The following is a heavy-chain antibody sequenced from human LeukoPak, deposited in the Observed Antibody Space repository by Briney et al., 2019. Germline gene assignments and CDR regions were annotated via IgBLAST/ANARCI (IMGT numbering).Heavy chain of an antibody. CDR2: ISSKPYGATP. J-gene: IGHJ4*02. D-gene: IGHD4-11*01. CDR3: TRANTVFTDY. Sequence: PGGSLRLSCTGSGFTFGDFSITWFRQAPGKGLEWVGFISSKPYGATPEYAASVRGRFIISRDDSKSIAHLQMNSLKVEDSAVYFCTRANTVFTDYWGQGTLVTVSS. CDR1: GFTFGDFS. V-gene: IGHV3-49*03.